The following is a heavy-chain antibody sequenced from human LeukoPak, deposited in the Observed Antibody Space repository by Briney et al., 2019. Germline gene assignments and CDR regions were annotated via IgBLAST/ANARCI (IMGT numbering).Heavy chain of an antibody. CDR1: GGSISSYY. CDR2: IHYSGST. J-gene: IGHJ4*02. V-gene: IGHV4-59*01. Sequence: SETLSLSCTVSGGSISSYYWSWIRQPPGKGLEWIGYIHYSGSTYYNPSLTSRVTISIDTSKNQFSLRLSSVTAADTAVYYCAREGSRDFWSGPVYYFDYWGQGTLVTVSS. CDR3: AREGSRDFWSGPVYYFDY. D-gene: IGHD3-3*01.